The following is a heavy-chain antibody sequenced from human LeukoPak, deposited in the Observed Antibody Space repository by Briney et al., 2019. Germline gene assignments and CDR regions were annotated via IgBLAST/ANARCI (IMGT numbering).Heavy chain of an antibody. CDR2: ISGSGRSI. J-gene: IGHJ4*02. Sequence: PGGSLRLSCAASGFTFSSYAMSWVRQAPGKGLEWVSSISGSGRSIYYADSVKGRFTTSRVNSKNTLYLQMNSLRAEDTAVYYCAKLYYYDSSGPFDCWGQGTLVTVSS. CDR1: GFTFSSYA. D-gene: IGHD3-22*01. V-gene: IGHV3-23*01. CDR3: AKLYYYDSSGPFDC.